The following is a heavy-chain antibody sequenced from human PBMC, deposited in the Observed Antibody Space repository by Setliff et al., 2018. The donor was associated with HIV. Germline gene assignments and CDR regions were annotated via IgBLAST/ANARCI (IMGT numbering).Heavy chain of an antibody. J-gene: IGHJ4*02. CDR1: GDSLNTYY. D-gene: IGHD3-10*01. Sequence: PSETLSLTCNVSGDSLNTYYWSWIRQSAGKGLEWIGRIYASGKTKFNPSLKSRVSMSVDSSKNQFSLKLTSVTAADTAVYYCMREGDKMIRGNSWSDYWGQGALVTVSS. CDR2: IYASGKT. CDR3: MREGDKMIRGNSWSDY. V-gene: IGHV4-4*07.